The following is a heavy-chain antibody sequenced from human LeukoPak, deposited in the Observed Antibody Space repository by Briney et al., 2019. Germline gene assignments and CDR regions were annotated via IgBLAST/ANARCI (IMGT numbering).Heavy chain of an antibody. CDR3: AREKLDHYDSSGYFGREETTHFDY. Sequence: GGSLRLSCAASGFTFSSYWMSWVRQAPGKGLEWVANIKQDGSEKYYVDSVKGRFTISRDNAKNSLYLQMNSLRAEDTAVYYCAREKLDHYDSSGYFGREETTHFDYWGQGTLVTVSS. CDR1: GFTFSSYW. CDR2: IKQDGSEK. D-gene: IGHD3-22*01. J-gene: IGHJ4*02. V-gene: IGHV3-7*01.